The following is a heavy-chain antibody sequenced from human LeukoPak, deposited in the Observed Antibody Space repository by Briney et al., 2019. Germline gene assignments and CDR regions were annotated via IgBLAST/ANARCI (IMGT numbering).Heavy chain of an antibody. V-gene: IGHV3-74*01. Sequence: PGGSLRLSCAASGFTFSSYWIHWVRQAPGEGLVSVSRINSDGSSTTYADSVKGRFTISRDNAKNTVYLQMNSLRAEDTAVYYCARESKYSGYPFDYWGQGTLVTVSS. CDR1: GFTFSSYW. CDR2: INSDGSST. J-gene: IGHJ4*02. D-gene: IGHD5-12*01. CDR3: ARESKYSGYPFDY.